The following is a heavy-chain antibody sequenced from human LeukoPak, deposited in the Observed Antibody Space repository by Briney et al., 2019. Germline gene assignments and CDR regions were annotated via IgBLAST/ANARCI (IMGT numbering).Heavy chain of an antibody. Sequence: ASVKVSCKASGCTFTGYYMHWVRQAPGQGLEWMGWINPNSGGTNYAQKFQGRVTMTRDTSISTAYMELSRLRSDDTAVYYCARQYSTGTTIDYWGQGTLVTVSS. CDR3: ARQYSTGTTIDY. CDR2: INPNSGGT. D-gene: IGHD1-7*01. V-gene: IGHV1-2*02. CDR1: GCTFTGYY. J-gene: IGHJ4*02.